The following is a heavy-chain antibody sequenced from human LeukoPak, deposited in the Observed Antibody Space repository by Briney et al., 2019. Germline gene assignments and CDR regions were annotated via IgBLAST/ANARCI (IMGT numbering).Heavy chain of an antibody. J-gene: IGHJ3*02. D-gene: IGHD2-2*01. CDR2: IYYRGRT. CDR3: ARAGYCDSTTCPDAFDI. CDR1: GGSITSSSYY. V-gene: IGHV4-39*07. Sequence: PSETLSLTCTVSGGSITSSSYYWGWIRQPPGKGLEWIGSIYYRGRTYYNPSLKSRVIISADTSKNQLSLKLSSVTAADTAVYYCARAGYCDSTTCPDAFDIWGQGTKVTVSS.